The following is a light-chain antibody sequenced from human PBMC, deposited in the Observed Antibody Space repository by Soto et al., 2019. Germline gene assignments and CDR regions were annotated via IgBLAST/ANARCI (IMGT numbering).Light chain of an antibody. CDR1: QCINTS. J-gene: IGKJ1*01. CDR3: QQYNDWPPWT. V-gene: IGKV3D-15*01. CDR2: AAS. Sequence: EIVMTQSPATLSAYPGDRVTLSCRASQCINTSLAWYQQRPGQAPRLVIYAASIRAAGVPARFSGSGSGTEFTLTISSLQSEDFAVYYCQQYNDWPPWTFGQGTKVDIK.